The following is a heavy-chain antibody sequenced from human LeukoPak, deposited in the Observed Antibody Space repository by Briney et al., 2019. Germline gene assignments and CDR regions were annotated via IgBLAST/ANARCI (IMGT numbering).Heavy chain of an antibody. J-gene: IGHJ5*02. D-gene: IGHD5-12*01. Sequence: PSETLSLTCSVSGGSINTDNYYWGWIRQPPGKGLEWIGTIYYSGSTFYNPSLQSRVTLSVDTSKNLFSLKLSSVTAADTAVYYCARHDIRRGYSGYGTNWFDPWGQGTLVTVSS. CDR1: GGSINTDNYY. V-gene: IGHV4-39*01. CDR3: ARHDIRRGYSGYGTNWFDP. CDR2: IYYSGST.